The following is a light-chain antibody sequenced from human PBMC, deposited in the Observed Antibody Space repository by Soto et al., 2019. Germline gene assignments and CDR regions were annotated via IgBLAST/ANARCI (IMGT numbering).Light chain of an antibody. Sequence: IEVSQSPATLPSSIGERATLSCRASQSVGSYLAWYQQRPGQAPKLLIYRASNRATGIPDRFSGSGSGTDFTLTISRLQPEDFAVYYCQQYVISPCAFGQGTNVAIK. J-gene: IGKJ1*01. CDR2: RAS. V-gene: IGKV3-20*01. CDR3: QQYVISPCA. CDR1: QSVGSY.